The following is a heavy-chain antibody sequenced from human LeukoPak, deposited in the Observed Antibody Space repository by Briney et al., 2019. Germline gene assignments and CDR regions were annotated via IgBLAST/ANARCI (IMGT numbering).Heavy chain of an antibody. D-gene: IGHD4-17*01. J-gene: IGHJ4*02. V-gene: IGHV4-59*01. CDR1: GGSISGYY. Sequence: SETLSLTCTVSGGSISGYYWSWIRQPPGRGLECVGYIFYSGSTNYNPSLKSRVIISVDTSKNQFSLKLSSVTAADTAVYYCARGTMTTVTYYFDYWGQGTLVTVSS. CDR2: IFYSGST. CDR3: ARGTMTTVTYYFDY.